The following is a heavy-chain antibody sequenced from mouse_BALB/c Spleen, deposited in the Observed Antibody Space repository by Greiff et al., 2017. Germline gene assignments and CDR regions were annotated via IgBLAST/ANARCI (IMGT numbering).Heavy chain of an antibody. CDR2: IYPGDGDT. D-gene: IGHD2-4*01. J-gene: IGHJ2*01. Sequence: QVQLQQPGSELVRPGASVKISCKASGYAFSSYWMNWVKQRPGQGLEWIGQIYPGDGDTNYNGKFKGKATLTADKSSSTAYMQLSSLTSEDSAVYFCARRGDYDDFDYWGQGTTLTVSS. CDR3: ARRGDYDDFDY. V-gene: IGHV1-80*01. CDR1: GYAFSSYW.